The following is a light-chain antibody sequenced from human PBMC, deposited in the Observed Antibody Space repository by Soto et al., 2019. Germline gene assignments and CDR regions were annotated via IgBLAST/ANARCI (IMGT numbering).Light chain of an antibody. CDR2: DAS. J-gene: IGKJ5*01. CDR1: QSISSY. CDR3: QQRRNWPIT. V-gene: IGKV3-11*01. Sequence: EIVLTQSPATLSLSPGERATLSCRASQSISSYLAWYQQKPGQAPRLLIYDASNRATGIPARFSGGGSGTDFTLTISSLEPEDFAVYYCQQRRNWPITFGQGTRLEIK.